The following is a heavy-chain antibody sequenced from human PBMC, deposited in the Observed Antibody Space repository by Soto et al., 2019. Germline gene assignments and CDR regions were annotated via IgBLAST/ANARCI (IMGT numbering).Heavy chain of an antibody. CDR1: GGTFSSYA. J-gene: IGHJ4*02. V-gene: IGHV1-69*06. CDR3: PRPLYGGNTVFNY. Sequence: QVQLVQSGAEVKKPGSSVKVSCKASGGTFSSYAISWVRQAPGQGLEWMGGIIPIFGTANYAQKLQGRVTITADKYTSTTYMELNSLRSEDTAVYNRPRPLYGGNTVFNYWGQGPLVTASS. D-gene: IGHD4-17*01. CDR2: IIPIFGTA.